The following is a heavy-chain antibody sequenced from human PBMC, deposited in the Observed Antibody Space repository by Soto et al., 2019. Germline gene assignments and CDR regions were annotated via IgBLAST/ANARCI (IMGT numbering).Heavy chain of an antibody. V-gene: IGHV1-3*01. CDR3: ARDRSGYFNNWFDP. J-gene: IGHJ5*02. D-gene: IGHD3-3*01. CDR2: INAGNGNT. Sequence: ASVKVSCKASGYTFTSYAMHWVRQAPGQRLEWMGWINAGNGNTKYSQKFQGRVTITRDTSANTAYMELSSLRSEDTAVYYCARDRSGYFNNWFDPWGQGTLVTVSS. CDR1: GYTFTSYA.